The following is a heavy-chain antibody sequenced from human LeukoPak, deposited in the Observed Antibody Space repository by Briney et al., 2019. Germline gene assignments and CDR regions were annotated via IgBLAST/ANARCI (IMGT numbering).Heavy chain of an antibody. J-gene: IGHJ4*02. CDR2: ISYDGSNK. V-gene: IGHV3-30*18. CDR3: AKDAAGPPDY. CDR1: GFTFSSYG. D-gene: IGHD3-10*01. Sequence: GGSLRLSCAASGFTFSSYGMHWVRQAPGKGLEWVAVISYDGSNKYYVDSVKGRFTISRDNSKNTLYLQMNSLRAEDTAVYYCAKDAAGPPDYWGQGTLVTVSS.